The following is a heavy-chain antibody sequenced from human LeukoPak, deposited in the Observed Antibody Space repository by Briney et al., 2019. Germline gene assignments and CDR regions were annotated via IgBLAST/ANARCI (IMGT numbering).Heavy chain of an antibody. CDR3: ARDEQWLVHTKYYYYYYYMDV. D-gene: IGHD6-19*01. J-gene: IGHJ6*03. Sequence: PSETLSLTCTVSGGSISSCYWSWIRQPAGKGLEWIGRIYTSGSTNYNPSLKSRVTMSVDTSKNQFSLKLSSVTAADTAVYYCARDEQWLVHTKYYYYYYYMDVWGKGTTVTVSS. CDR2: IYTSGST. CDR1: GGSISSCY. V-gene: IGHV4-4*07.